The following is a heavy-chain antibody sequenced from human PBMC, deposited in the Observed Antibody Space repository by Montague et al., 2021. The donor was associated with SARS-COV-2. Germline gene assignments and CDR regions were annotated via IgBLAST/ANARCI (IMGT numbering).Heavy chain of an antibody. D-gene: IGHD6-6*01. J-gene: IGHJ4*02. CDR1: GGSISSYY. V-gene: IGHV4-59*01. CDR3: ARGREYSSWAGFDF. Sequence: SETLSLTCTVSGGSISSYYWSWIRQPPGKGLEWIGYIYYSGSTNXXPSLKSRVTISVDTSKNQFSLKLSSVTAADTAVYYCARGREYSSWAGFDFWGQGTLVTVSS. CDR2: IYYSGST.